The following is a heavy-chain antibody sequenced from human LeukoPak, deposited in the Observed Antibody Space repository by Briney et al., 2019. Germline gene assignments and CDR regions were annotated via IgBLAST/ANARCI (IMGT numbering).Heavy chain of an antibody. Sequence: SETLSLTCTVSGGSISSYYWSWIRQPAGKGLEWIGRIYTSGSTNYNPSLKSRVTMSVDTSKNQFSLKLSSVTAADTAVYYCARGDYDILTGYPDAFDIWGRGTMVTVSS. CDR3: ARGDYDILTGYPDAFDI. D-gene: IGHD3-9*01. CDR2: IYTSGST. J-gene: IGHJ3*02. V-gene: IGHV4-4*07. CDR1: GGSISSYY.